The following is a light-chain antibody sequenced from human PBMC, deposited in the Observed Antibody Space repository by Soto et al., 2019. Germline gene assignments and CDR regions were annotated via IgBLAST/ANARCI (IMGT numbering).Light chain of an antibody. CDR2: DAS. CDR1: QSISSW. CDR3: QQYNNWPLIT. Sequence: GDRVTITCRASQSISSWLAWYQQKPGKAPKLLIYDASSLESGVPSRFSGSGSGTEFTLTISSLQSEDFAVYYCQQYNNWPLITFGQGTRLEI. V-gene: IGKV1-5*01. J-gene: IGKJ5*01.